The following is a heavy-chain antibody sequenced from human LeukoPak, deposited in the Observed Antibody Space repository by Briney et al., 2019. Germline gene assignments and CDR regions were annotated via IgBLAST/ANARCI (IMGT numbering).Heavy chain of an antibody. CDR1: GFTFSSYG. Sequence: GGSLRLSCAASGFTFSSYGMHWVRQAPGKGLVGVSRINSDGSTTTYADSVKGRFTVSRDNAKNTLYLQMNSLRVEDTAVYYCASETYYYGSGSYYKGQFWGQGTLVTVSS. V-gene: IGHV3-74*01. CDR2: INSDGSTT. J-gene: IGHJ4*02. CDR3: ASETYYYGSGSYYKGQF. D-gene: IGHD3-10*01.